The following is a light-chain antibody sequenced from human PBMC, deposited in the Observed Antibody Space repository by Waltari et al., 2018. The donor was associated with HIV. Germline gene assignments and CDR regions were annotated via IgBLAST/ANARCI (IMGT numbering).Light chain of an antibody. Sequence: EIVLTQSPGTLSLSPGERATLSCMASQSVSSSYLAWYQQKSGQAPRLLIYGASSRATGIPDRFSGSGSGTEFTLTIARLEPEDFAVYYCQQSETFGQGTRVEIK. J-gene: IGKJ1*01. CDR2: GAS. CDR1: QSVSSSY. V-gene: IGKV3-20*01. CDR3: QQSET.